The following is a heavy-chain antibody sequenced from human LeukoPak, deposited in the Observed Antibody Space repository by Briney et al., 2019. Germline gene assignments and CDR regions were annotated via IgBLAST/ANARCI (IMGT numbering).Heavy chain of an antibody. V-gene: IGHV5-10-1*01. CDR1: GYNFTNYW. Sequence: GESLKISCKGSGYNFTNYWISWVRQMPGKGLEWMGRIDPSNSYTNYSPPFQGHVTISADRSISTAYLQWNSLKASDTAMYYCARPAEYHILTGFDYWGQGTLVTVS. CDR2: IDPSNSYT. J-gene: IGHJ4*02. CDR3: ARPAEYHILTGFDY. D-gene: IGHD3-9*01.